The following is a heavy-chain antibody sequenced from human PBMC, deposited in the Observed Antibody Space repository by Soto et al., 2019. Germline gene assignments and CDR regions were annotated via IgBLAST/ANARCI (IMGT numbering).Heavy chain of an antibody. J-gene: IGHJ4*02. Sequence: PGGSLRLSCAASGFTFSDYYMSWIRQAPGKGLEWVSYISSSGSTIYCADSVKGRFTISRDNAKNSLYLQMNSLGAEDTAVYYCARDHYYDSSGYYGSFDYWGQGTLVTVSS. CDR2: ISSSGSTI. CDR1: GFTFSDYY. V-gene: IGHV3-11*01. D-gene: IGHD3-22*01. CDR3: ARDHYYDSSGYYGSFDY.